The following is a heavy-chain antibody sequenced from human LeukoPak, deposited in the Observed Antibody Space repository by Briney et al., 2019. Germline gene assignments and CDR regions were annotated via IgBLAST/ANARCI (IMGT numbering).Heavy chain of an antibody. V-gene: IGHV1-69*01. D-gene: IGHD4-17*01. J-gene: IGHJ3*02. CDR2: IIPIFGTA. CDR1: GGTFSGYA. Sequence: SVKVSCKASGGTFSGYAISWVRQAPGQGLEWMGGIIPIFGTANYAQKFQGRVTITADESTSTAYMELSSLRSEDTAVYYCARETGPPTFTVTTGHAFDIWGQGTMVTVSS. CDR3: ARETGPPTFTVTTGHAFDI.